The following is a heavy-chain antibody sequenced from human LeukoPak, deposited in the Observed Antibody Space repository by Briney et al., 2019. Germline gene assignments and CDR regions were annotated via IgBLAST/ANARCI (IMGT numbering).Heavy chain of an antibody. J-gene: IGHJ4*02. V-gene: IGHV3-7*01. D-gene: IGHD3-22*01. CDR2: IKQDGSEK. CDR3: ASGNGRSGYAPAHY. CDR1: GFTFSSYW. Sequence: GGSLRLSCAASGFTFSSYWMSWVRQAPGKGLEWVANIKQDGSEKYYVDSVKGRFTISRDNAKNSLYLQMNSLRAEDTAVYCCASGNGRSGYAPAHYWGQGTLVTVSS.